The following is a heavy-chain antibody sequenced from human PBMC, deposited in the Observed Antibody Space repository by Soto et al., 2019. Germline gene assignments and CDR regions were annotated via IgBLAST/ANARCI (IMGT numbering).Heavy chain of an antibody. Sequence: GSLRLSCAASGFTFNNYWMHWVRQAPGKGLVWVSRINGDGSSTSYADSVKGRFTISRDNAKNTLYLQMNSLRVDDTAVFYCVRGLMGAEDYWGQGTLVTVSS. CDR2: INGDGSST. CDR3: VRGLMGAEDY. V-gene: IGHV3-74*01. J-gene: IGHJ4*02. CDR1: GFTFNNYW. D-gene: IGHD3-16*01.